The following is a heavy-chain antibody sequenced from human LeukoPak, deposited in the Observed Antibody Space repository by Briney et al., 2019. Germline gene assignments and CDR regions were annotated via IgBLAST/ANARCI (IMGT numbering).Heavy chain of an antibody. CDR3: ARGGIQLWLRFFGWFDP. Sequence: SETLSLTCAVYGGSFSGYYWSWIRQPPGKGLEWIGEINHSGSTNYNPSLKSRVTISVDTSKNQFSLNLSSVTAADTAVYYCARGGIQLWLRFFGWFDPWGQGTLVTVSS. CDR1: GGSFSGYY. V-gene: IGHV4-34*01. J-gene: IGHJ5*02. D-gene: IGHD5-18*01. CDR2: INHSGST.